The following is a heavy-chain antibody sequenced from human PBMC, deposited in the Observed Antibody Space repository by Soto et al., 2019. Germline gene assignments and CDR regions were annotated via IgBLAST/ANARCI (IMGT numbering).Heavy chain of an antibody. D-gene: IGHD6-13*01. CDR2: ISGSGGST. Sequence: GGSLRLSCAASGFTFSSYAMSWVRQAPGKGLEWVSAISGSGGSTYYADSVKGRFTISRDNSKNTLYLQMNSLRAEDTAVYYCAKDGSSSWIYPQNFDPWGQGTLVTVSS. CDR3: AKDGSSSWIYPQNFDP. CDR1: GFTFSSYA. V-gene: IGHV3-23*01. J-gene: IGHJ5*02.